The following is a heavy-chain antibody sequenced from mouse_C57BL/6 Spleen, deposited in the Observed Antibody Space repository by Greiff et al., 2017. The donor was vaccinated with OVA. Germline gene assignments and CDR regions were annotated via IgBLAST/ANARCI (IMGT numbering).Heavy chain of an antibody. CDR1: GFTFTDYY. V-gene: IGHV7-3*01. CDR2: IRNKANGYTT. D-gene: IGHD3-3*01. CDR3: ARYTGGLDY. J-gene: IGHJ2*01. Sequence: EVKVEESGGGLVQPGGSLSLSCAASGFTFTDYYMSWVRQPPGKALEWLGFIRNKANGYTTEYSASVKGRFTISRDNSQSILYLQMNALRAEDSATYYCARYTGGLDYWGQGTTLTVSS.